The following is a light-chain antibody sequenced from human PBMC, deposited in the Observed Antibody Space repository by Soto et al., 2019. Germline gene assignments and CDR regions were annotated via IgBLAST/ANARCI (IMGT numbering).Light chain of an antibody. CDR1: QSISSW. J-gene: IGKJ5*01. Sequence: DIQMTQSPSTLSASVGDRVTITCRASQSISSWLAWYQQKPGKAPKLLIYDASSLESGVPSRFSGSGSVTEFALTISSLQPDDFATYCCQQYNSYSPIPFGQGTRLEIK. V-gene: IGKV1-5*01. CDR2: DAS. CDR3: QQYNSYSPIP.